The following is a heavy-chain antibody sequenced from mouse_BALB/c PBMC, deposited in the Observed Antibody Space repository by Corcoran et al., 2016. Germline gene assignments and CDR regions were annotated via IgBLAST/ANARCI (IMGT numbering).Heavy chain of an antibody. Sequence: EIQLQQTGPELVKPGASVKISCKASGYSFTDYIMLWVKQSHGKSLEWIGNINPYYVSTSYNLKFKGKATLTVDKSSSTAYMQLNSRTSENSAVYYCARRVLRYYASDYWGQGTSVTVSS. V-gene: IGHV1-39*01. D-gene: IGHD1-1*01. CDR1: GYSFTDYI. CDR2: INPYYVST. CDR3: ARRVLRYYASDY. J-gene: IGHJ4*01.